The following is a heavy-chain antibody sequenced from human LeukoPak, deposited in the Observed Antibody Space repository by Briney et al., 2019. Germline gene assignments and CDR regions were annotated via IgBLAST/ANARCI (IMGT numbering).Heavy chain of an antibody. CDR3: ARVATATWVDY. J-gene: IGHJ4*02. CDR1: GYTFTSYD. V-gene: IGHV1-8*01. D-gene: IGHD2-21*02. Sequence: GASVKVSCKASGYTFTSYDINWVRQATGQGLEWMGWMNPNSGNTGYAQKFQGRVTMTRDTSISTAYMELSRLRSDDTAVYYCARVATATWVDYWGQGTLVTVSS. CDR2: MNPNSGNT.